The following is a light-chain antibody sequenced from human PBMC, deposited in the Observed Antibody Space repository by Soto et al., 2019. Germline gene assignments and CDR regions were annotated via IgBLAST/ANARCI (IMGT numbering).Light chain of an antibody. V-gene: IGLV2-14*01. CDR2: EVS. CDR3: SSYTSSSTPYYV. CDR1: SSDVGGYNY. J-gene: IGLJ1*01. Sequence: QFVLTQPASVSGSPGQSITISCTGTSSDVGGYNYVSWYQQHPGKAPKLMIYEVSNRPSGVSNRFSGSKSGNTASLTISGLQAEDEADYYCSSYTSSSTPYYVFGTGTKVTV.